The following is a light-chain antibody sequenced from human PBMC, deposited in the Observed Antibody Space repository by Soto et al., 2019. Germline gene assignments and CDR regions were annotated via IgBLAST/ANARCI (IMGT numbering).Light chain of an antibody. V-gene: IGLV1-44*01. Sequence: QLVLTQPPSASGTPGQRVTVFCTGRRYNIGSNTVNWYQGLPGTAPKLLISNNNQRPSGVPDRFSGSKSGTSASLAISGLQSEDEADYYCATWDASLSAVVFGGGTKLTVL. CDR1: RYNIGSNT. CDR3: ATWDASLSAVV. CDR2: NNN. J-gene: IGLJ2*01.